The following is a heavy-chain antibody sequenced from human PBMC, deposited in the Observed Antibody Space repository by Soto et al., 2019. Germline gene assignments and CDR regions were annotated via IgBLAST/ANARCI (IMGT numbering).Heavy chain of an antibody. Sequence: GGSLRLSCAGSGFTFSNAWMSWVRQAPGKGLEWVGRIKSKTDGGTTDYAAPVKGRFTISRDDSKNTLYLQMNSLKTEDTAVYYCTTDIRGRFLDIVYWGQGTLVTVSS. CDR1: GFTFSNAW. CDR2: IKSKTDGGTT. J-gene: IGHJ4*02. CDR3: TTDIRGRFLDIVY. D-gene: IGHD3-3*01. V-gene: IGHV3-15*07.